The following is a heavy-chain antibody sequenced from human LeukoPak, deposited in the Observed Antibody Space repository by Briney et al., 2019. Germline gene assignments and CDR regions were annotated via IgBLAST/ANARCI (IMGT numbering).Heavy chain of an antibody. CDR2: ISVNNGGT. CDR1: GYTFTTYS. D-gene: IGHD2-21*02. J-gene: IGHJ1*01. V-gene: IGHV1-18*01. Sequence: ASVKVSCTASGYTFTTYSLAWVRQAPGQSLEWMGWISVNNGGTNYAQSFQDRVTLTRDTSTNTAYLELRSLRSDDTAIIYCATATQPRGYCLHWGQGTLVTVSS. CDR3: ATATQPRGYCLH.